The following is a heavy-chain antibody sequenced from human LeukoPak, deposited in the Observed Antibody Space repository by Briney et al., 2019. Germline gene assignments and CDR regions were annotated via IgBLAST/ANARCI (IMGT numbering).Heavy chain of an antibody. CDR2: IYHSGST. J-gene: IGHJ4*02. V-gene: IGHV4-59*12. CDR3: ARGGCSSTSCGDYFDY. D-gene: IGHD2-2*01. CDR1: GGSISSYY. Sequence: SETLSLTCTVSGGSISSYYVSWIRQPPGKGLEWIGYIYHSGSTYYNPSLKSRVTISVDRSKNQFSLKLSSVTAADTAVYYCARGGCSSTSCGDYFDYWGQGTLVTVSS.